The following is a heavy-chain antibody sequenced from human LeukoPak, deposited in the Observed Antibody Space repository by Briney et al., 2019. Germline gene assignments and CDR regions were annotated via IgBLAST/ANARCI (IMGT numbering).Heavy chain of an antibody. D-gene: IGHD6-19*01. CDR3: AKDLYSSGWYPYYYYYGMDV. Sequence: PGGSLRLSCAASGFTFSSYGMHWVRQAPGKGLEWVAVISYDGSNKYYADSVKGRFTISRDNSKNTLYLQMNSLRAEDTAVYYCAKDLYSSGWYPYYYYYGMDVWGQGTTVTVSS. CDR1: GFTFSSYG. V-gene: IGHV3-30*18. J-gene: IGHJ6*02. CDR2: ISYDGSNK.